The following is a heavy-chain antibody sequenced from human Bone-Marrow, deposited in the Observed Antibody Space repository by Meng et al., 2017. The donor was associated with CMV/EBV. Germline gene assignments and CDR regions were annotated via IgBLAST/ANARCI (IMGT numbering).Heavy chain of an antibody. CDR1: DGSFSGYY. Sequence: SETLSLTCAMYDGSFSGYYWTWIRQPPGKGLEWIGEINHGGSTNYNPSLKSRVTISVDTSKNQFSLKLSSVIAADTAVYYCARLRGGALFDYWGQGTLVTVSS. CDR3: ARLRGGALFDY. D-gene: IGHD3-16*01. CDR2: INHGGST. J-gene: IGHJ4*02. V-gene: IGHV4-34*01.